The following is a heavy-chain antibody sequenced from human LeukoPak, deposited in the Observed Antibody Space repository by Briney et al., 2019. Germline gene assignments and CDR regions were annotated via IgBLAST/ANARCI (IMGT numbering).Heavy chain of an antibody. CDR2: IYHSGST. CDR1: GYSISSGYC. J-gene: IGHJ4*02. CDR3: ETALVATIDY. V-gene: IGHV4-38-2*02. Sequence: SETLSLTCTVSGYSISSGYCWGWIRQPPGKGLEGIGSIYHSGSTYYNPSLKSRVTISVDTSKNQFSLKLSSVTAADTAVYYCETALVATIDYWGQGTLVTVSS. D-gene: IGHD5-12*01.